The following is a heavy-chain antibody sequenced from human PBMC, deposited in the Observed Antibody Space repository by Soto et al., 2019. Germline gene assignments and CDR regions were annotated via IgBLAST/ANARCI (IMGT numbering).Heavy chain of an antibody. V-gene: IGHV3-73*02. CDR1: GSPFNGSA. J-gene: IGHJ6*02. CDR2: IRSKPNNYAT. Sequence: EVQLVESGGGLVHPGGSLKLSCAASGSPFNGSAMHWVRQASGKGLEWVGRIRSKPNNYATAYAASLKGRFTISRDDSKNTAYLQMNSLKTEDTAVYYCAGDFYYNMDVWGQGTTVTVSS. CDR3: AGDFYYNMDV.